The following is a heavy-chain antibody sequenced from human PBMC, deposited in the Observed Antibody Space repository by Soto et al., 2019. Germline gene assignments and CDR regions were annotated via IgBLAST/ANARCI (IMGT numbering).Heavy chain of an antibody. V-gene: IGHV4-59*01. Sequence: PSETLSLTCTVSGGSISSYYWSWIRQPPGKGLEWIGYIHYSGSTNYNPSLKSRVTLSVDTSKNQFSLKLNAVTAPDTAVCYCARFVYDFFNGSSYNGIYTWAQETVVPISS. D-gene: IGHD3-9*01. CDR3: ARFVYDFFNGSSYNGIYT. J-gene: IGHJ5*02. CDR1: GGSISSYY. CDR2: IHYSGST.